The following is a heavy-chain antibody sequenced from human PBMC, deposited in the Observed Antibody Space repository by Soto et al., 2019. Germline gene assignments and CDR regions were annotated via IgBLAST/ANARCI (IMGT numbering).Heavy chain of an antibody. CDR2: IVVGSDNT. CDR3: VLTGHADGLDV. D-gene: IGHD3-9*01. J-gene: IGHJ6*02. V-gene: IGHV1-58*02. Sequence: GASVKVSCKTSGFTFTCSAIQWVRQARGQRLEWIGWIVVGSDNTNYAQKFQERVTITRDLSTNTVYMDLSGLRSDDTAIYYCVLTGHADGLDVWGQGTTVTAP. CDR1: GFTFTCSA.